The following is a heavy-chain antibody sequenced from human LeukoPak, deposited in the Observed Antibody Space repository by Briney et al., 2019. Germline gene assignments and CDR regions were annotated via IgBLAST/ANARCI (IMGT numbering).Heavy chain of an antibody. Sequence: GGSLRLSCAASGLTVSSNYMNWVRQAPGKGLEWVSVYSGGSTYYADSVKGRFTISRDNSKNTLYLQMNSLRAEDTAVYYCARAEGYGGELDSWGQGTLVTVSS. CDR1: GLTVSSNY. CDR2: YSGGST. CDR3: ARAEGYGGELDS. J-gene: IGHJ4*02. D-gene: IGHD4-23*01. V-gene: IGHV3-66*01.